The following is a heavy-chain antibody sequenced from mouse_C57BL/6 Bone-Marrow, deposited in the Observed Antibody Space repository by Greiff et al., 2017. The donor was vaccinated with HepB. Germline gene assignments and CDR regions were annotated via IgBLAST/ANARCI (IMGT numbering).Heavy chain of an antibody. CDR2: INPNNGGT. J-gene: IGHJ2*01. V-gene: IGHV1-26*01. D-gene: IGHD2-1*01. CDR1: GYTFTDYY. CDR3: ARSRIYYGNGCYFDY. Sequence: VQLQQSGPELVKPGASVKISCKASGYTFTDYYMNWVKQSHGKSLEWIGDINPNNGGTSYNQKFKGKATLTVDKSSSTAYMELRSLTSEDSAVYYCARSRIYYGNGCYFDYWGQGTTLTVSS.